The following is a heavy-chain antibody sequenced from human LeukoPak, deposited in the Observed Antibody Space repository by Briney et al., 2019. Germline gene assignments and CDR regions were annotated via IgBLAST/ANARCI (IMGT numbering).Heavy chain of an antibody. Sequence: GGSLRLSCAASGITLSTYWMSWVRQAPGKGLEWVADIKQDGSEKNYVDSVKGRFTISRDNDRKSLYLQMDSLRAEDTALYCCARGGLYWNIWGQGTMVTVSS. V-gene: IGHV3-7*04. CDR1: GITLSTYW. CDR2: IKQDGSEK. CDR3: ARGGLYWNI. J-gene: IGHJ3*02. D-gene: IGHD2-15*01.